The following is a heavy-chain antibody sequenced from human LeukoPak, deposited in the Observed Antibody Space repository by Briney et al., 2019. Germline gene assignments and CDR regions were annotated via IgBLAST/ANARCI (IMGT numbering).Heavy chain of an antibody. V-gene: IGHV3-30*18. CDR1: GFTFRSYG. D-gene: IGHD6-13*01. J-gene: IGHJ4*02. Sequence: GGSLRLSCAASGFTFRSYGMHWVRQAPGKGLEWVAVMSYDGSNKYYADFVKGRFTISRDNSKNTLYLQMNSLRAEDTAVYYCAKDIRIAAAGTATDYFDSWGQGTLVTVSS. CDR3: AKDIRIAAAGTATDYFDS. CDR2: MSYDGSNK.